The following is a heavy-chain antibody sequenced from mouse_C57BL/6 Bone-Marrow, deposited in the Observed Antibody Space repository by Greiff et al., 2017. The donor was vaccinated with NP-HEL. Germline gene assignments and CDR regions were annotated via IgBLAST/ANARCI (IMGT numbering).Heavy chain of an antibody. D-gene: IGHD1-1*02. V-gene: IGHV5-4*03. J-gene: IGHJ3*01. CDR3: ARAGGTGFAY. CDR1: GFTFSSYA. Sequence: EVNVVESGGGLVKPGGSLKLSCAASGFTFSSYAMSWVRQTPEKRLEWVATISDGGSYTYYPDNVKGRFTISRDNAKNNLYLQMSHLKSEDTAMYYCARAGGTGFAYWGQGTLVTVSA. CDR2: ISDGGSYT.